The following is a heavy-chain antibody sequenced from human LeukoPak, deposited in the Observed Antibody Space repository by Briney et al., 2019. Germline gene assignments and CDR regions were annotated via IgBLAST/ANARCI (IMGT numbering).Heavy chain of an antibody. CDR2: ISAYNGNT. D-gene: IGHD2-8*01. CDR1: GYTFTSYG. CDR3: ARDSTSMVGFYYYGMDV. Sequence: ASVKVSFKASGYTFTSYGISWVRQAPGQGLEWMGWISAYNGNTNYAQKLRARVTMTTETSTSTAYMELRSLRSDDTAVYYCARDSTSMVGFYYYGMDVWGQGTTVTVSS. V-gene: IGHV1-18*01. J-gene: IGHJ6*02.